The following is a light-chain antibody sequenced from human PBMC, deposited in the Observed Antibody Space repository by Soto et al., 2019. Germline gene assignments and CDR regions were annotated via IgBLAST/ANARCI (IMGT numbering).Light chain of an antibody. V-gene: IGLV1-40*01. CDR3: HSYDSSLSGYV. CDR2: GNS. J-gene: IGLJ1*01. Sequence: QAVVTQPPSVSGAPGQRVTISCTGSSSNIGAGYDVHWYQQLPGTAPKLLIYGNSNRPSGFPDRFSGSKSGTSASLAITGLQAEDKADYYCHSYDSSLSGYVFGTGTKVTVL. CDR1: SSNIGAGYD.